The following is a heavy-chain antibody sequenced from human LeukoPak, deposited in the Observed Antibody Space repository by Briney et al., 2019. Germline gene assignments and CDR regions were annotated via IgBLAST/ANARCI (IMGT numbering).Heavy chain of an antibody. CDR1: GYTFTTYW. CDR3: AGRGTGTTLAFDY. Sequence: GESLKISCKVSGYTFTTYWIGWVRQMPGKGLEWMGIIYPADSDTRYSPSFQGQVTITVDKSISTAYLQWSSLKASDTAIYYCAGRGTGTTLAFDYWGQGTLVTVSS. CDR2: IYPADSDT. D-gene: IGHD1-1*01. J-gene: IGHJ4*02. V-gene: IGHV5-51*01.